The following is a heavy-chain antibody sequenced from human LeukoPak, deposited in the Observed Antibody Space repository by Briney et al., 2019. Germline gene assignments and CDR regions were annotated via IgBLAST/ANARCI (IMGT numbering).Heavy chain of an antibody. D-gene: IGHD1-1*01. J-gene: IGHJ6*02. CDR3: ARRGTGHGMDV. V-gene: IGHV3-23*01. CDR1: GFTFSSYA. Sequence: GGSRRLSCAASGFTFSSYAMSWVRQAPGKGLEWVSSISGSGNRTYYADSVKGRFTISRDNSKNTLFLQMNSLRAEDTAVYYCARRGTGHGMDVWGQGTTVIVSS. CDR2: ISGSGNRT.